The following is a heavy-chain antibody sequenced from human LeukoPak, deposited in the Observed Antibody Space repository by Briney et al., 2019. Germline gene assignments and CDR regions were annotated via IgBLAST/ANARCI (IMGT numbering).Heavy chain of an antibody. CDR2: IYYSGST. V-gene: IGHV4-30-4*01. CDR3: ASRSGYYGTAFDI. CDR1: GGSISSGDYY. Sequence: SETLSLTCTVSGGSISSGDYYWSWIRQPPGKGLEWIGYIYYSGSTYYNPSLKSRVTISVDTSKNQFSLKLSSVTAADTAVYYCASRSGYYGTAFDIWGQGTMVTVSS. D-gene: IGHD3-22*01. J-gene: IGHJ3*02.